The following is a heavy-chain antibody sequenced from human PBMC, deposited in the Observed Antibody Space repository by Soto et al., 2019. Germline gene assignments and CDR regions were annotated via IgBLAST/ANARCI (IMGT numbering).Heavy chain of an antibody. V-gene: IGHV3-23*01. Sequence: WGSLRLSCEASGFTFSSYGMSWVRQAPGKGLEWVSGISGSVGSTYYADSVKGRFTISRDNSKNTLYLQVNSLGADDTAVYYCAKDHNFWSGYAEFWGQGTLVTVSS. J-gene: IGHJ4*01. CDR3: AKDHNFWSGYAEF. CDR1: GFTFSSYG. D-gene: IGHD3-3*01. CDR2: ISGSVGST.